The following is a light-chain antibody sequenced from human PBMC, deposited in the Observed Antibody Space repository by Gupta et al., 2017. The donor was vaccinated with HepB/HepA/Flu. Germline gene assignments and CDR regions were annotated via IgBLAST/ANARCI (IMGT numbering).Light chain of an antibody. Sequence: QSVLPQPPPASGPPGRRVTISCSGSSSNIGSNYVYWYQQLPGTAPKLLIYRNNQRPSGVPDRFSGSKSGTSASLAISGLRAEDEADYYCAAWDDSRSGGVFGGGTKLTVL. CDR3: AAWDDSRSGGV. CDR1: SSNIGSNY. CDR2: RNN. V-gene: IGLV1-47*01. J-gene: IGLJ7*01.